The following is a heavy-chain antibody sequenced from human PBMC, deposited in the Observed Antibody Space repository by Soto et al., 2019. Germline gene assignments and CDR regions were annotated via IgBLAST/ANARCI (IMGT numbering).Heavy chain of an antibody. V-gene: IGHV3-30*18. Sequence: GGSLRLSCAASGFTFSSYGMHWVRQAPGKGLEWVAVISYDGSNKYYADSVKGRFTISRDNSKNTLYLQMNSLRAEDTAVYYCAKGGGYSYVHFDYWGQGTLVTSPQ. D-gene: IGHD5-18*01. CDR2: ISYDGSNK. CDR3: AKGGGYSYVHFDY. CDR1: GFTFSSYG. J-gene: IGHJ4*02.